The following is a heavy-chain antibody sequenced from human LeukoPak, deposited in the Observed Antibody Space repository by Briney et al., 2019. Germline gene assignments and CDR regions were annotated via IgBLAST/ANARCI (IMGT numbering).Heavy chain of an antibody. CDR3: ATATGVKNYYFYMDV. CDR2: ISAYNGNT. J-gene: IGHJ6*03. CDR1: GYTFTSYG. D-gene: IGHD3-10*01. V-gene: IGHV1-18*01. Sequence: ASVKVSCKASGYTFTSYGISWVRQAPGQGLEWMGWISAYNGNTNYAQKLQGRVTMTTDTSTSTAYMELRSLRSEDTAVYYCATATGVKNYYFYMDVWGRGTTVTVSS.